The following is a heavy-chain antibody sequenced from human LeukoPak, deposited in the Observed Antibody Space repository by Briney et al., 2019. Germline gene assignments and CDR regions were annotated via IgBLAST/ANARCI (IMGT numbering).Heavy chain of an antibody. Sequence: PGGSLRLSCAASGFTVSSNYTSWVRQAPGKGLEWVSVIYSGASTYYADSVKGRFTISRDNSKNTRYLQMNSLRAEDTAVYYCARHTYYYVMDVWGQGTTVTVSS. J-gene: IGHJ6*02. CDR2: IYSGAST. V-gene: IGHV3-53*01. CDR3: ARHTYYYVMDV. CDR1: GFTVSSNY.